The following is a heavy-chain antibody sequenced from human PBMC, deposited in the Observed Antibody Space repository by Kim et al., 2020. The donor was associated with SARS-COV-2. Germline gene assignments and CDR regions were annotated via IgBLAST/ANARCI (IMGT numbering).Heavy chain of an antibody. CDR2: IIPILGIA. D-gene: IGHD3-10*01. J-gene: IGHJ3*02. V-gene: IGHV1-69*04. CDR3: ARCRVITGIDAFDI. Sequence: SVKVSCKASGGTFSSYAISWVRQAPGQGLEWMGRIIPILGIANYAQKFQGRVTITADKSTSTAYMELSSLRSEDTAVYYCARCRVITGIDAFDIWGQGTMGTVSS. CDR1: GGTFSSYA.